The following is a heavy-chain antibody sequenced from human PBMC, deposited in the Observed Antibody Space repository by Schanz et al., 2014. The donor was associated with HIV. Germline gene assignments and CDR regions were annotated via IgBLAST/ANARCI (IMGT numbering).Heavy chain of an antibody. D-gene: IGHD3-3*01. J-gene: IGHJ4*02. CDR3: ARERRDFSFWSGFYRGGYYFDS. CDR2: INPYNGNT. Sequence: QVQLVQSGAEVKKPGSSVRVSCKASGETFSNYAISWLRQAPGQGPEWMGWINPYNGNTNSAQKFQGRVTMTTDTSMSTAYMELRSLRSDDSAVYYCARERRDFSFWSGFYRGGYYFDSWGQGAPVTVSS. CDR1: GETFSNYA. V-gene: IGHV1-18*01.